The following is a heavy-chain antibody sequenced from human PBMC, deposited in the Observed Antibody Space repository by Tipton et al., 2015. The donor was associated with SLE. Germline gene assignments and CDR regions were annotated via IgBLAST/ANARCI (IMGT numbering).Heavy chain of an antibody. CDR1: GGSISRGFFY. D-gene: IGHD3-10*01. CDR2: INHSGST. J-gene: IGHJ6*03. Sequence: TLSLTCSVSGGSISRGFFYWGWIRQTPEKGLEWIGEINHSGSTNYNPSLKSRVTISVDTSKNQFSLKLGSVTAADTAMYYCARGTGIERNYYYYYYMDVWGKGTTVTVSS. CDR3: ARGTGIERNYYYYYYMDV. V-gene: IGHV4-39*07.